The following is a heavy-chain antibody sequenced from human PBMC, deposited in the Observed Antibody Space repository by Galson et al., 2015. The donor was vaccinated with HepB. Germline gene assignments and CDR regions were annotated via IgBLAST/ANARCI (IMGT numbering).Heavy chain of an antibody. J-gene: IGHJ3*02. V-gene: IGHV1-69*04. D-gene: IGHD3-10*01. CDR3: AREGGPFGDDAFDI. CDR1: GGTFSSYT. CDR2: IIPILGIA. Sequence: SVKVSCKASGGTFSSYTISWVRQAPGQGLEWMGRIIPILGIANYAQKFQGRVTITADKSTSTAYMELSSLRSEDTAVYYCAREGGPFGDDAFDIWGQGTMVTVSS.